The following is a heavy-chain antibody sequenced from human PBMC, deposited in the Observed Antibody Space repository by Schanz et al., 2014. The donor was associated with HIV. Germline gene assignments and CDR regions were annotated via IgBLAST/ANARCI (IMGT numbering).Heavy chain of an antibody. CDR1: GGTFSSSA. CDR2: IIPIFDTT. J-gene: IGHJ4*02. V-gene: IGHV1-69*06. Sequence: QVQLVQSGAEVKKPGSSVRVSCKASGGTFSSSAISWVRQAPGQGLECMGGIIPIFDTTNYAQKFQGRVTITADKSTSTVYMDLSSLRSEDTAVYYCARTYTGDWSTGADWGQGTLVTVSS. CDR3: ARTYTGDWSTGAD. D-gene: IGHD2-21*02.